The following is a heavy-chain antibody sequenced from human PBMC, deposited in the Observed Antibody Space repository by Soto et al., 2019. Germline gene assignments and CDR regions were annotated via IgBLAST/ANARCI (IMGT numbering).Heavy chain of an antibody. V-gene: IGHV1-3*01. J-gene: IGHJ4*02. CDR3: GRGYCSSTSCQYYLDF. Sequence: AASVKVSCKASGYTFTGYAIHWVRQAPGQRLEWMGWINGGNGDTKYAQKFQGRVTITRDTSAATAYMELTSLGSEDTALYHCGRGYCSSTSCQYYLDFWGQGTPVTVSS. CDR2: INGGNGDT. CDR1: GYTFTGYA. D-gene: IGHD2-2*01.